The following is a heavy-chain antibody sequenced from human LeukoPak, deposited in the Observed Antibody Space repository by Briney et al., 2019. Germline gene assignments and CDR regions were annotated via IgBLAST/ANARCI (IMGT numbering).Heavy chain of an antibody. Sequence: GGSLRLSCAASGFTFSSYGMHWVRQAPGKGLEWVAVIWYDGSNKYYADSVKGRFTISRDNSKNTLYLQMNSLRAEDTAVYYCARDLGFGESFDYWGQGTLVTVSS. CDR1: GFTFSSYG. J-gene: IGHJ4*02. V-gene: IGHV3-30*19. CDR3: ARDLGFGESFDY. CDR2: IWYDGSNK. D-gene: IGHD3-10*01.